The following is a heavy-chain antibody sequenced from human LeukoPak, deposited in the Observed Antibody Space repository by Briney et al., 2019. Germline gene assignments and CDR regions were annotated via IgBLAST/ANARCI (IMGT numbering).Heavy chain of an antibody. J-gene: IGHJ4*02. CDR2: INPNSGGT. V-gene: IGHV1-2*02. Sequence: ASVNVSCKASGYTFTGYYMHWVRQAPGQGLEWMGWINPNSGGTNYAQKLQGRVTVTTDTSTSTAYMELRSLRSDDTAVYYCARPTTYDILTGYDYWGQGTLVTVSS. D-gene: IGHD3-9*01. CDR1: GYTFTGYY. CDR3: ARPTTYDILTGYDY.